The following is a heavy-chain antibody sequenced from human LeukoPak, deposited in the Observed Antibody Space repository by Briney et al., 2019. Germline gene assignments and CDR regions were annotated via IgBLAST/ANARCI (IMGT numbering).Heavy chain of an antibody. Sequence: GGSLRLSCAASGFTFSSYWMHWVRQAPGKGLVWVSRINSDGSSTSYADSVKGRFTISRDNAKNTLYLQMNSLRAADTAVYYCARTSGSTSTEMVYYWGQGTLVTVSS. CDR3: ARTSGSTSTEMVYY. CDR2: INSDGSST. CDR1: GFTFSSYW. V-gene: IGHV3-74*01. D-gene: IGHD1-26*01. J-gene: IGHJ4*02.